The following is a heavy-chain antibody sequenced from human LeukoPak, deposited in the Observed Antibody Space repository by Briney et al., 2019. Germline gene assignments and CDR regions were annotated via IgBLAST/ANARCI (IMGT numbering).Heavy chain of an antibody. Sequence: SETLSLTCAVSGGSISSSNWWSWVRQPPGKGLEWIGEIYHSGSTYYNPSLKSRVTISVDTSKNQFSLKLSSVTAADTAVYYCARRPEQWLSNWFDPWGQGTLVTVSS. D-gene: IGHD6-19*01. CDR1: GGSISSSNW. J-gene: IGHJ5*02. V-gene: IGHV4-4*02. CDR2: IYHSGST. CDR3: ARRPEQWLSNWFDP.